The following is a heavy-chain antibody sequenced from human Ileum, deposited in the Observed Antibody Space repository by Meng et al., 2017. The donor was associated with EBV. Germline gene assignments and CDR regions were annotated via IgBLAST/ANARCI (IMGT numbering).Heavy chain of an antibody. CDR3: ARRYYGVPFNN. J-gene: IGHJ4*02. D-gene: IGHD3-3*01. CDR1: GDSISSGHHW. CDR2: IYYSGST. V-gene: IGHV4-39*01. Sequence: HLHQSGPGLVKPSETLSLTCAVSGDSISSGHHWWGWIRQPPGKGLEWVGTIYYSGSTFYNPSLKSRVTISLDTSKNQFSLKVSSVTAADTAVYYCARRYYGVPFNNWGQGTLVTVSS.